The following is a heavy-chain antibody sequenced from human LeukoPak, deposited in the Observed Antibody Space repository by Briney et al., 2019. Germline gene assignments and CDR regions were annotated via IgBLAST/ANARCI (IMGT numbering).Heavy chain of an antibody. D-gene: IGHD4-11*01. CDR1: GASISRGSSY. CDR3: ARDLRTMTTVTSYAFDI. CDR2: LYTSGST. V-gene: IGHV4-61*02. Sequence: SQTLSLTCTVSGASISRGSSYWTWIRQPAGKGLEWIGRLYTSGSTNYNPSLKSRVTISVDTSKNQFSLKLSSVTAADTAVYYCARDLRTMTTVTSYAFDIWGQGTMVTVSS. J-gene: IGHJ3*02.